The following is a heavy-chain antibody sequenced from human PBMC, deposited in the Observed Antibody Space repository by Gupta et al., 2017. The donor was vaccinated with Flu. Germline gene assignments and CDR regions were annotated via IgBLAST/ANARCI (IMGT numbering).Heavy chain of an antibody. V-gene: IGHV3-23*01. J-gene: IGHJ4*02. D-gene: IGHD6-6*01. CDR2: ISGSGGRT. CDR3: AKDQGSSRY. CDR1: GFTFSSYA. Sequence: DVQLLESGGGLVQPGGSLTLSCSASGFTFSSYAMSWVRQAPGKGLEWDSAISGSGGRTYYADSVKGRFTSSRDNSKNTLYLQMNSLRAEDTAVYYCAKDQGSSRYWGQGTRGTVSA.